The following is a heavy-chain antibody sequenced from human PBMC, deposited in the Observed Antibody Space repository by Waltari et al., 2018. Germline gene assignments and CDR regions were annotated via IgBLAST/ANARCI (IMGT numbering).Heavy chain of an antibody. CDR1: GYPFTSYA. Sequence: QVQLVQSGAEVKKPGASVKVSCKAPGYPFTSYAMHLVRQAPGQRLEWMGWINAGNGNTKYSQKFQGRVTITRDTSASTAYMELSSLRSEDTAVYYCARGNEQWLITIDYWGQGTLVTVSS. D-gene: IGHD6-19*01. CDR3: ARGNEQWLITIDY. J-gene: IGHJ4*02. CDR2: INAGNGNT. V-gene: IGHV1-3*01.